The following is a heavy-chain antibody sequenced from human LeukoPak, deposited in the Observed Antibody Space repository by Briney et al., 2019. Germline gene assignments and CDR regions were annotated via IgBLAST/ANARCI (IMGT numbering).Heavy chain of an antibody. CDR1: GFTFDDYA. D-gene: IGHD3-22*01. V-gene: IGHV3-9*01. Sequence: PGGSLRLSCAASGFTFDDYAMHWVRQAPGKGLEWVSGISWNSGSIGYADSVKGRFTISRDNAKNSLYLQMNSLRAEDTALYYCAKVGGYDSSGYHRGQGTLVTVSS. CDR3: AKVGGYDSSGYH. CDR2: ISWNSGSI. J-gene: IGHJ4*02.